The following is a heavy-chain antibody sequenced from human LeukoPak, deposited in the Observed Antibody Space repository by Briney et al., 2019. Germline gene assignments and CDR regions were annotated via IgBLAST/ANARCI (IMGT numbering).Heavy chain of an antibody. D-gene: IGHD4-17*01. V-gene: IGHV4-59*12. CDR2: IYYSGGT. Sequence: SETLSLTCTVSGGSISSYYWSWIRQPPGKGLEWIGYIYYSGGTNYNPSLKSRVTISVDTSKNQFSLKLSSVTAADTAVYYCARGNGDYEGGFDYWGQGTLVTVSS. CDR3: ARGNGDYEGGFDY. CDR1: GGSISSYY. J-gene: IGHJ4*02.